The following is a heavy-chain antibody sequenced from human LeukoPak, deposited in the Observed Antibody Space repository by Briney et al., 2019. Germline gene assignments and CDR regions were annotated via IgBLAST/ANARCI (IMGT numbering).Heavy chain of an antibody. D-gene: IGHD6-19*01. V-gene: IGHV3-23*01. Sequence: GGSLRLSCAASGFTFSSYAMSWVRQAPGKGLEWVSVISDSGASTYYADSVKGRFTISRDNSKNSLYLQMNSLRVEDTAVYYCVRDSGWFHFDYWGQGILVTVSP. CDR3: VRDSGWFHFDY. J-gene: IGHJ4*02. CDR2: ISDSGAST. CDR1: GFTFSSYA.